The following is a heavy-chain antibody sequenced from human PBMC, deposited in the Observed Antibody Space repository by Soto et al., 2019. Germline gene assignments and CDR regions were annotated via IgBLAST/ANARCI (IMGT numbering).Heavy chain of an antibody. J-gene: IGHJ5*02. Sequence: TLSLTCTVSGGSISSGDYYWSWIRQPPGKGLEWIGYIYYSGSTYYNPSLKSRVTISVDTSKNQFSLKLSSVTAADTAVYYCARGARLDYYDSSGYLNWFDPWGQGTLVTVSS. CDR3: ARGARLDYYDSSGYLNWFDP. D-gene: IGHD3-22*01. V-gene: IGHV4-30-4*01. CDR2: IYYSGST. CDR1: GGSISSGDYY.